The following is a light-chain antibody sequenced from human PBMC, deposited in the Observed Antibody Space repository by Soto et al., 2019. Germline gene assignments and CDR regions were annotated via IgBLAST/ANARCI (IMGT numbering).Light chain of an antibody. J-gene: IGKJ1*01. CDR2: AAS. CDR3: QQSYSTLWT. Sequence: IQMTQSPSSLSASVGDRVTITCRASQSLSSYLNWYQQKPGKAPKLLIYAASSLQSGVPSRFSGRGSGTDFTLTISSLQPEDFATYYCQQSYSTLWTFGPGTKVEIK. V-gene: IGKV1-39*01. CDR1: QSLSSY.